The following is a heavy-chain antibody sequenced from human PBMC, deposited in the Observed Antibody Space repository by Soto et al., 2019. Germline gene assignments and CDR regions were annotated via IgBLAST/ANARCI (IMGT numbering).Heavy chain of an antibody. CDR3: LRTDWYRVDP. D-gene: IGHD3-9*01. Sequence: QVQLQESGPGLENPSWTLSLTCSVSGGSIPSNWWSWVRQPPGKGLEWIGGIHHSGSFNYNPSLRSRGTISIDKYKTQLSLNLTSVTAGDTAVPYCLRTDWYRVDPWGQGTLVTVSS. CDR2: IHHSGSF. J-gene: IGHJ5*02. CDR1: GGSIPSNW. V-gene: IGHV4-4*02.